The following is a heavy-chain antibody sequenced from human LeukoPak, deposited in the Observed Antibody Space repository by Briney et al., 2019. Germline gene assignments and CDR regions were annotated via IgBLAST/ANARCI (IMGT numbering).Heavy chain of an antibody. CDR1: GGSVSINSYY. CDR2: IYYSGIT. J-gene: IGHJ4*02. CDR3: AREVGRGHTFGSNY. V-gene: IGHV4-39*02. Sequence: PSETLSHTCTVSGGSVSINSYYWGWIRQPPGKGLEWIGNIYYSGITYYNPSLKSRVTISVDTSKNQFSLKLSSVTAADTAVYYCAREVGRGHTFGSNYWGQGTLVTVSS. D-gene: IGHD5-18*01.